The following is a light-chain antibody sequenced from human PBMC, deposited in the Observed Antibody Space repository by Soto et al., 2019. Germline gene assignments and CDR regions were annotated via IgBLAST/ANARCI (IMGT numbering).Light chain of an antibody. CDR2: EVS. CDR1: SSDVGGYNY. J-gene: IGLJ2*01. CDR3: SSFAGNNNLV. Sequence: QSALTQPPSASGSPGQSVTISCTGTSSDVGGYNYVSWYQQHPGKAPKLMISEVSKRPSGVPDRFSGSKSGNPASLTVSGLQAEDEGDYYCSSFAGNNNLVFGGGTKLTVL. V-gene: IGLV2-8*01.